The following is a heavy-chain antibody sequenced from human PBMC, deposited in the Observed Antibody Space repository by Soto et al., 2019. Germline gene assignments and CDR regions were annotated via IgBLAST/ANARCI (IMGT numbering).Heavy chain of an antibody. J-gene: IGHJ5*02. Sequence: ASVKVSCKASGYTFTSYGISWVRQAPGQGLEWMGGIIPIFGSTSYAQRFQGRVTMTRDTSTSTVYMELRSLRSEDTAVYYCARGTYSSSTNPWGQGTLVTVSS. D-gene: IGHD6-6*01. V-gene: IGHV1-18*01. CDR3: ARGTYSSSTNP. CDR2: IIPIFGST. CDR1: GYTFTSYG.